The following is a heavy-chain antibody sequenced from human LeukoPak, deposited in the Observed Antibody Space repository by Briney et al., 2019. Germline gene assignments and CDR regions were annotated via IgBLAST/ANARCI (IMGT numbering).Heavy chain of an antibody. J-gene: IGHJ6*03. CDR1: GGSISSSSYY. D-gene: IGHD2-15*01. CDR2: IYYSGST. V-gene: IGHV4-39*01. Sequence: SETLSLTCTVSGGSISSSSYYWGWMRQPPGKGLEWIGSIYYSGSTYYNPSLKSRVTISVDTSKNQFSLKLSSVTDADTAVYYCARAVVAATFYYYYYYMDVWGTGTTVTVSS. CDR3: ARAVVAATFYYYYYYMDV.